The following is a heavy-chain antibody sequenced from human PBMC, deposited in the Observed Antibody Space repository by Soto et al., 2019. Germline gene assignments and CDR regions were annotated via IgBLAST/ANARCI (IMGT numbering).Heavy chain of an antibody. J-gene: IGHJ5*02. V-gene: IGHV1-46*03. Sequence: QVQLVQSGPEVKKPGASVKISCRASGYRFTKYYIHWVRQAPGQGLEWMGVIDPRGGGRTYAQKCQDRVTMTRDLALSTAFLDLARLRSEDTAMYFCASHCSTRCSDWIDPWGQGTLVIVSS. CDR1: GYRFTKYY. CDR3: ASHCSTRCSDWIDP. CDR2: IDPRGGGR. D-gene: IGHD2-15*01.